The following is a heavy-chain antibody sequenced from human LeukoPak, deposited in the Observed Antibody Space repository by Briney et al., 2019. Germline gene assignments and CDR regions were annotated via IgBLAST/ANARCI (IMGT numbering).Heavy chain of an antibody. CDR1: GVSVSDGRYY. Sequence: PSETLSLTCNVSGVSVSDGRYYWTWIRQHPGKGLEWIGYKYYSGSAKYHPSLKSRLTISIDTSKNQFSLQLSSVTAADTATYYCATPYCSSISCLDVFNVWGQGTRVTVSS. CDR3: ATPYCSSISCLDVFNV. CDR2: KYYSGSA. D-gene: IGHD2-2*01. J-gene: IGHJ3*01. V-gene: IGHV4-31*03.